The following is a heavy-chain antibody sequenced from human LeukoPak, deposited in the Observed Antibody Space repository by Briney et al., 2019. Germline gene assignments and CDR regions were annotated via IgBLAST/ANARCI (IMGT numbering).Heavy chain of an antibody. D-gene: IGHD3-10*01. CDR1: GYSFTSYW. CDR2: IYPGDSDT. J-gene: IGHJ4*02. Sequence: GESLQISCKGSGYSFTSYWIGWVRQMPGKGLEWMGIIYPGDSDTRYSPSFQGQVTISADKSISTAYLQWSSLKASDTAIYYCARWYGSGSYYGYFDYWGQGTLVTVSS. V-gene: IGHV5-51*01. CDR3: ARWYGSGSYYGYFDY.